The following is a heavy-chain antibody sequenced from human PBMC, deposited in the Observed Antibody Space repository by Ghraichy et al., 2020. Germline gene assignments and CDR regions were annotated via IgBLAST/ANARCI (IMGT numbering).Heavy chain of an antibody. CDR1: RFTISNSYD. V-gene: IGHV3-33*01. CDR2: IGIDADRE. CDR3: ARGVATGHYRGYFDY. D-gene: IGHD3-9*01. Sequence: GGSLRLSCAASRFTISNSYDIHWVRHAPGRGLEWVAVIGIDADREYYADSVKGRFTISRDNSKNTVYLQMNSLRAEDTAVYYCARGVATGHYRGYFDYWGQGTLVTVSS. J-gene: IGHJ4*02.